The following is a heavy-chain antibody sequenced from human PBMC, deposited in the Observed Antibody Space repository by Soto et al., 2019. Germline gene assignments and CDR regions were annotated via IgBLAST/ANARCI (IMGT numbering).Heavy chain of an antibody. CDR1: GYTFTSYG. J-gene: IGHJ4*02. D-gene: IGHD1-7*01. Sequence: QVQLVQSGAEVKKPGASVKVSCKASGYTFTSYGISWVRQAPGQGLEWMGWISAYNGNTNYAQKLQGRVTMTTDTATRTDDMELRSLRSDDTAVYSCARERVGHGYNWNYDYWGQGTLVTVSS. CDR2: ISAYNGNT. CDR3: ARERVGHGYNWNYDY. V-gene: IGHV1-18*01.